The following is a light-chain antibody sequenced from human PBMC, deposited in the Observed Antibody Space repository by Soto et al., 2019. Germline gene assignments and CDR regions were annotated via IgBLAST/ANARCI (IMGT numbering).Light chain of an antibody. CDR2: SAS. CDR3: QQASSFPLT. J-gene: IGKJ4*01. V-gene: IGKV1-12*01. Sequence: IQMTQSPSSVSASVGDRVTITCRASQPISSWLAWYQQKPGLPPNLLIYSASTLRSGVPSRFSGSESATLFTLTITNLQPEDFATYFCQQASSFPLTFGGGTKVDIK. CDR1: QPISSW.